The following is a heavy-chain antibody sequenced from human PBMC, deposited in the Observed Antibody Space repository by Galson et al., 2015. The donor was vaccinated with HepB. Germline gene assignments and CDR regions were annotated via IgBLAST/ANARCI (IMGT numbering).Heavy chain of an antibody. CDR2: ISWDGGST. Sequence: SLRLSCAASGFTFDDYTMHWVRQAPGKGLEWVSLISWDGGSTYYADSVKGRFTISRDNSKNSLYLQMNSLRTEDTALYYCAKDIRRGWELLRFVLSGMDVWGQGTTVTVSS. D-gene: IGHD1-26*01. CDR3: AKDIRRGWELLRFVLSGMDV. J-gene: IGHJ6*02. CDR1: GFTFDDYT. V-gene: IGHV3-43*01.